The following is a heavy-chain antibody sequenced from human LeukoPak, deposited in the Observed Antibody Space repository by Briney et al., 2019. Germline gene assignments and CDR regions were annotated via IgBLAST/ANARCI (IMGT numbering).Heavy chain of an antibody. V-gene: IGHV4-39*01. D-gene: IGHD2-15*01. CDR3: ARKIVVVVAATNAFDI. CDR2: IYYSGST. J-gene: IGHJ3*02. CDR1: GGSISSSSYY. Sequence: SETLSLTCTVSGGSISSSSYYWGWIRQPPGKGLEWIGSIYYSGSTYYNPSLKSRVTISVDTSKNQFSLKLSSVTAADTVVYYCARKIVVVVAATNAFDIWGQGTMVTVSS.